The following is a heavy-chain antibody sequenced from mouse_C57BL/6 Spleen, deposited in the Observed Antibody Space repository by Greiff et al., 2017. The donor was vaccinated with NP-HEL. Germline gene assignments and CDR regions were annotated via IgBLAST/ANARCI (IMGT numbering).Heavy chain of an antibody. CDR3: ARWGLRSFDY. CDR2: INPGSGGT. J-gene: IGHJ2*01. V-gene: IGHV1-54*01. D-gene: IGHD1-1*01. CDR1: GYAFTNYL. Sequence: QVQLQQSGAELVRPGTSVKVSCKASGYAFTNYLIEWEKQRPGQGLEWIGVINPGSGGTKYNEKFKGKATLTADKSSSTAYMQLSSLTSEDSAVYFCARWGLRSFDYWGQGTTLTVSS.